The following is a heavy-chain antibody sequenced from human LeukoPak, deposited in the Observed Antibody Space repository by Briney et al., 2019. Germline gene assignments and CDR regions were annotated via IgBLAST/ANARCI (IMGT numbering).Heavy chain of an antibody. CDR1: GGSISSSSYY. D-gene: IGHD3-10*01. J-gene: IGHJ5*02. CDR2: IYYSGST. V-gene: IGHV4-39*07. CDR3: ARALYYGSGSYLFWFDP. Sequence: SETLSLTCTVSGGSISSSSYYWGWIRQPPGKGLEWIGSIYYSGSTNYNPSLKSRVTISVDTSKNQFSLKLSSVTAADTAVYYCARALYYGSGSYLFWFDPWGQGTLVTVSS.